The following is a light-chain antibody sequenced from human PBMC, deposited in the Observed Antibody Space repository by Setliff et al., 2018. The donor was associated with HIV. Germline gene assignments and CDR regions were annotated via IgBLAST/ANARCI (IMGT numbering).Light chain of an antibody. CDR2: GNS. CDR1: SSNIGGGYD. Sequence: SVLTQPPSVSGAPGQSVTISCTGNSSNIGGGYDVHWYQQFPRTAPKLIIFGNSNRPSGVPDRFSGSKSGTSASLAITGLQAEDEADYYCQSYDSRLRGRFGGGTK. J-gene: IGLJ2*01. V-gene: IGLV1-40*01. CDR3: QSYDSRLRGR.